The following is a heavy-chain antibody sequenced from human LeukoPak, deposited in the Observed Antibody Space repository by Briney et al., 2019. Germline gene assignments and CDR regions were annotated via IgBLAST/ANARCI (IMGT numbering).Heavy chain of an antibody. V-gene: IGHV4-39*01. J-gene: IGHJ5*02. D-gene: IGHD3-10*01. CDR2: IYYSGTT. CDR1: GGSISSSGYY. CDR3: ARRTGSRLPNWFDP. Sequence: SETLSLTCTVSGGSISSSGYYWGWIRQPPGKGLEWIGTIYYSGTTYHNPSLKSRVTISVDTSKNHFSLKLNSVTAADTAVYYCARRTGSRLPNWFDPWGQGTLVTVSS.